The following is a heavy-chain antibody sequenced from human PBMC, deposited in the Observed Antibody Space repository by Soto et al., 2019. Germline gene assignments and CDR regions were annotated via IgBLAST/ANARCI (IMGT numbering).Heavy chain of an antibody. Sequence: EVQLLESGGGLVQPGGSLRLSCAASGFTFSSYAMTWVRQAPGKGLEWVSAISGSGGRTYYADSVKGRFTISRDNSKNTLYLQMNSLRAEDTDVYYCAKDAVKYFYGSGSYATTFYYGMDVWGQGTTVTVSS. CDR1: GFTFSSYA. J-gene: IGHJ6*02. CDR3: AKDAVKYFYGSGSYATTFYYGMDV. D-gene: IGHD3-10*01. CDR2: ISGSGGRT. V-gene: IGHV3-23*01.